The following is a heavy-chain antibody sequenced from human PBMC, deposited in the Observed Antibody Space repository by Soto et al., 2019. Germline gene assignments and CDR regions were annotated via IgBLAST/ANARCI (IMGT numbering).Heavy chain of an antibody. Sequence: QVQLVQYGAEVKKPGSSVKVSCKASGGTFSSYAISWVRQAPGQGLEWMGGIIPIFGTANYAQKFQGRVTITADESTSIAYMELSSLRSEDTAVYYCARGKGSGWSGYYYYGMDVWGQGTTVTVSS. J-gene: IGHJ6*02. CDR3: ARGKGSGWSGYYYYGMDV. CDR2: IIPIFGTA. D-gene: IGHD6-19*01. V-gene: IGHV1-69*01. CDR1: GGTFSSYA.